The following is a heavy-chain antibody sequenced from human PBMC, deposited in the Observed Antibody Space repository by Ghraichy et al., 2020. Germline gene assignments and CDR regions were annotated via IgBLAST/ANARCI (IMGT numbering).Heavy chain of an antibody. CDR1: GGSISSNY. J-gene: IGHJ3*02. Sequence: SETLSLTCTVSGGSISSNYWSWIRQPPGKGLEWIGYIHYSGSTNYNPSLKSRVTISVDTSKNQFSLKLSSVTAADTAVYYCARGGYCSGGSCYGEGVRAFDIWGPGTMVTVSS. CDR3: ARGGYCSGGSCYGEGVRAFDI. D-gene: IGHD2-15*01. V-gene: IGHV4-59*01. CDR2: IHYSGST.